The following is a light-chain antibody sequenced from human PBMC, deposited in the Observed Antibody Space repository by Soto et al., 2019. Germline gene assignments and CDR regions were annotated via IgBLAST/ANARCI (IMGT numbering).Light chain of an antibody. CDR1: SSDVGSYNL. CDR3: CSYAGSSWV. CDR2: EGS. V-gene: IGLV2-23*01. Sequence: QSALTQPASVSGSPGQSITISCTGTSSDVGSYNLVSWYQQHPGKAPKHMIYEGSKRPSGVSNRFSGSKSGNTASLTISGLQAEDEADYYCCSYAGSSWVFGTGTKVTVL. J-gene: IGLJ1*01.